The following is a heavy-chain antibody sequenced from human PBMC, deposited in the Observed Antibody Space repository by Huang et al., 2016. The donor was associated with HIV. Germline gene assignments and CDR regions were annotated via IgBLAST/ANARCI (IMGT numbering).Heavy chain of an antibody. CDR2: INHTGNT. V-gene: IGHV4-34*01. J-gene: IGHJ4*02. D-gene: IGHD3-16*01. CDR1: GGSFSTYS. CDR3: AGEKNLGGGFES. Sequence: QVQLQQWGAGLLKPSETLSLTCAVYGGSFSTYSWSWIRQSPGKGLQWMAEINHTGNTNYNPLLGTRATRAADTSKNQFSLRLKSVTAADAALYYCAGEKNLGGGFESWGQGTLVTVFS.